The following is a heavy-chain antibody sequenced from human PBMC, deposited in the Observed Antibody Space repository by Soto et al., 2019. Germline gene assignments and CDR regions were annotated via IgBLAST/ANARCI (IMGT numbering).Heavy chain of an antibody. CDR2: ITGYSGHT. Sequence: HLVQSGTEVKKPGASVKVSCRISGYTFRHYGISWVRQAPGQGLEWMGWITGYSGHTNYAQNLQGRVIMTIVTSTTTAYMELRTLRSDDTALYYCARLKGDTATGGGYWGQGALVTVSS. CDR1: GYTFRHYG. J-gene: IGHJ4*02. D-gene: IGHD2-15*01. CDR3: ARLKGDTATGGGY. V-gene: IGHV1-18*01.